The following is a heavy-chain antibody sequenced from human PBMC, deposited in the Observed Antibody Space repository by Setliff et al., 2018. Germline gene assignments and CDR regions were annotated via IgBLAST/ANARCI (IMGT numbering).Heavy chain of an antibody. V-gene: IGHV5-10-1*01. CDR1: GYTFTTYW. Sequence: PGESLKLSCKGSGYTFTTYWISWVRQMPGKGLEWVGSVDPSDSSTKYSPSFQGHVTMSGDKSISTVYLQWSSLKASDTAIYYCARRASSWSFFFDFWGQGSLVTVSS. D-gene: IGHD6-13*01. CDR2: VDPSDSST. J-gene: IGHJ4*02. CDR3: ARRASSWSFFFDF.